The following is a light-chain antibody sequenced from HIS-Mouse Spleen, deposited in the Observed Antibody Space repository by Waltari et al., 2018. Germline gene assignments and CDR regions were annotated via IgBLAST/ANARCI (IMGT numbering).Light chain of an antibody. V-gene: IGKV4-1*01. CDR3: QQYYSTPYT. CDR2: WAS. J-gene: IGKJ2*01. Sequence: DIVMTQSPDSLAVSLGERATINCKSSQSVLYSSNNKNYLAWYQQKPGPPPKLLLYWASTRESGVPDRFSGSGSGTDFTLTISSLQAEDVAVYYCQQYYSTPYTFGQGTKLEIK. CDR1: QSVLYSSNNKNY.